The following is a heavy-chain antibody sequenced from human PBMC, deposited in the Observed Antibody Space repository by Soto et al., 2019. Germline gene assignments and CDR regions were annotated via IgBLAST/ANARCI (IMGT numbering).Heavy chain of an antibody. J-gene: IGHJ4*01. CDR3: ARERAAAAGTVYCDS. CDR1: GFTFSSYA. V-gene: IGHV3-30-3*01. CDR2: ISYDGSNK. Sequence: QVQLVESGGGVGQPGRSLRLSCAASGFTFSSYAMHWVRQAPGTGLEWVAVISYDGSNKYYADSVKGRVTISRDNSKNTVYLRLNSLRAEDTALFYCARERAAAAGTVYCDSLGPGTLVTVSS. D-gene: IGHD6-13*01.